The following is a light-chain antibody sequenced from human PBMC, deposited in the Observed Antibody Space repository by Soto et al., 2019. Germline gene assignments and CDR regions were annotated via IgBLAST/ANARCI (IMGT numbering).Light chain of an antibody. CDR3: QQYNSSPWT. CDR1: QGIRND. Sequence: DIQMTQSPSSLSASVGDRVTITCRASQGIRNDLSWYQQKPGEAPKRLVYVVSSLDGGVQARFSGSGSGTEFTLTIRSLQPDDFATYYCQQYNSSPWTFGQGTKVDIK. CDR2: VVS. V-gene: IGKV1-17*01. J-gene: IGKJ1*01.